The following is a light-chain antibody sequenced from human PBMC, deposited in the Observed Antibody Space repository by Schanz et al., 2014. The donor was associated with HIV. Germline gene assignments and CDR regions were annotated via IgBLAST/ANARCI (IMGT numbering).Light chain of an antibody. Sequence: DIQMTQSPSTLSASVGDSVTITCRARQSISSWLAWYQQKPGKAPKLLIYKASSLESGVPSRFSGSGSGTEFTLTISSLQPDDFATYYCQQYNSYSLTFGQGTKLEIK. CDR1: QSISSW. V-gene: IGKV1-5*03. CDR2: KAS. CDR3: QQYNSYSLT. J-gene: IGKJ2*01.